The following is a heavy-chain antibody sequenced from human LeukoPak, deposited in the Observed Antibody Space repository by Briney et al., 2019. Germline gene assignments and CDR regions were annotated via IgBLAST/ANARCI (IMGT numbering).Heavy chain of an antibody. J-gene: IGHJ6*02. D-gene: IGHD3-22*01. V-gene: IGHV4-59*08. CDR3: ARLLGAYYYDSSDYYGMDV. CDR2: IYYSGST. Sequence: PETLSLTCTVPGGSISSYYWSWIRQPPGKGLEWIGYIYYSGSTNYNPSLKSRVTISVDTSKNQFSLKLSSVTAADTAVYYCARLLGAYYYDSSDYYGMDVWGQGTTVTVSS. CDR1: GGSISSYY.